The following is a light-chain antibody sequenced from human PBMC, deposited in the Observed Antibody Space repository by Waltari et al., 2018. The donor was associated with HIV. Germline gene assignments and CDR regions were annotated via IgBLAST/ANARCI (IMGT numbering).Light chain of an antibody. CDR1: SSDIGAYNH. Sequence: QSALTQPASVSGSRGQSITMSCTGTSSDIGAYNHVSWFQQRPGKAPKLIIYDVTDRPSGVSKRFSGSKSGITASLTISGLQADDEGDYYCSSYTASNTLWVFVGGTKLTVL. J-gene: IGLJ3*02. V-gene: IGLV2-14*03. CDR3: SSYTASNTLWV. CDR2: DVT.